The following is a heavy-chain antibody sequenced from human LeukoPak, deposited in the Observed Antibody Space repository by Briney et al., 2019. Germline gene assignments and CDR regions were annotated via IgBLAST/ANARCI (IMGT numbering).Heavy chain of an antibody. D-gene: IGHD3-16*02. CDR3: ARVAAVWGSYRLRYNWFDP. J-gene: IGHJ5*02. CDR2: MNPNSGNT. Sequence: ASVKVSCKASGYTFTSYDINWVRQATGQGLEWMGWMNPNSGNTGYAQKFQGRVTMTRNTSVSTAYMELSSLRSEDTAVYYCARVAAVWGSYRLRYNWFDPWGQGTLVTVSS. CDR1: GYTFTSYD. V-gene: IGHV1-8*01.